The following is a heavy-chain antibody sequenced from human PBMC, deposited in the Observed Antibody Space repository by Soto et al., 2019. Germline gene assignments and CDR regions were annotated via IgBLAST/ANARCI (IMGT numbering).Heavy chain of an antibody. D-gene: IGHD6-19*01. J-gene: IGHJ4*02. CDR3: ARGPTGWYGYDY. Sequence: EVQLVESGGGLVQPGGSLRLSCAASRFTFSSSWMHWVRQAPGKGLVWVSRINSDGSRTNYADSVKGRFTISRDNAKNALYLQMNRLRAEVTALYYCARGPTGWYGYDYWGQGTLVTVSS. V-gene: IGHV3-74*01. CDR2: INSDGSRT. CDR1: RFTFSSSW.